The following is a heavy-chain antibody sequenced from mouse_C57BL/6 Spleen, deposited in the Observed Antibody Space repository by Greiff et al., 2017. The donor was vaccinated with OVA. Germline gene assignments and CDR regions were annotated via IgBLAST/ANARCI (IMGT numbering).Heavy chain of an antibody. Sequence: EVQVVESEGGLVQPGSSMKLSCTASGFTFSDYYMAWVRQVPEKGLEWVANINYDGSSTYYLDSLKSRFIISRDNAKNILYLQMSSLKSEDTATYYCARVYYDYDGGYAMDYWGQGTSVTVSS. J-gene: IGHJ4*01. CDR1: GFTFSDYY. CDR3: ARVYYDYDGGYAMDY. V-gene: IGHV5-16*01. D-gene: IGHD2-4*01. CDR2: INYDGSST.